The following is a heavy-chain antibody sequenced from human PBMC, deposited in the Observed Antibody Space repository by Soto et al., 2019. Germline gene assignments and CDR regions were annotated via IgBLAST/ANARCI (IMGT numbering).Heavy chain of an antibody. D-gene: IGHD3-22*01. Sequence: GGSLRLSCAASGSTFSNAWINWVRQAPGKGLEWVGRIKSKTDGGTTDYAEPVKGRFVISRDDSNNMVYLQMNSLKIEDTAVYYCTTDSYSTIIIVRFDYWGHGTLVTVSS. CDR2: IKSKTDGGTT. J-gene: IGHJ4*01. CDR3: TTDSYSTIIIVRFDY. CDR1: GSTFSNAW. V-gene: IGHV3-15*07.